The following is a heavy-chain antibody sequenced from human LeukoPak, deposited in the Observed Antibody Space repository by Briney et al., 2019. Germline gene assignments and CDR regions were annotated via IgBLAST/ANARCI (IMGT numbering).Heavy chain of an antibody. Sequence: GGSLRLSCAASGFTFSSYWMYWVRQAPGKGLVWVSRINSDGSTTSYADSAKGRFTISRDNAKNTLYLQMNRLRAEDTAVYYCTKDDDSTSYYFDYWGQGTLVTVSS. CDR1: GFTFSSYW. J-gene: IGHJ4*02. CDR2: INSDGSTT. D-gene: IGHD2-2*01. V-gene: IGHV3-74*01. CDR3: TKDDDSTSYYFDY.